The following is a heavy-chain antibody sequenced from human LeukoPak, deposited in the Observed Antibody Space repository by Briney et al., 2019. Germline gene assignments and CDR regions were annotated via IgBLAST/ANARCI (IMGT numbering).Heavy chain of an antibody. J-gene: IGHJ3*01. CDR1: GFTFSTYW. CDR2: IKPDGSGT. V-gene: IGHV3-7*03. Sequence: GSLRLSCAASGFTFSTYWMNWVRQAPGKGLECVASIKPDGSGTYYVDSVKDRFTISRDNARNSLYLQMYSLRAEDTALYYCARSFDVWGQGTMVTVSS. CDR3: ARSFDV.